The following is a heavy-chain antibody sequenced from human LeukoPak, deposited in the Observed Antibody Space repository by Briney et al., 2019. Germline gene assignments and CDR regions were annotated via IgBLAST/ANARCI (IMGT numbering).Heavy chain of an antibody. D-gene: IGHD3-3*01. J-gene: IGHJ6*02. V-gene: IGHV1-18*01. Sequence: ASVKVSCKASGGTFSSYGISWVRQAPGQGLEWMGWISAYNGNTNYAQKLQGRVTMTTDTSTSTAYMELRSLRSDDTAVYYCARGPKTLDYDFWSGFPYYYYGMDVWGQGTTVTVSS. CDR2: ISAYNGNT. CDR3: ARGPKTLDYDFWSGFPYYYYGMDV. CDR1: GGTFSSYG.